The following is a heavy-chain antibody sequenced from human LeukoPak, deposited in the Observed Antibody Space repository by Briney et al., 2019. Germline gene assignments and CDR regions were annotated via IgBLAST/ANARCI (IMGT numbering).Heavy chain of an antibody. J-gene: IGHJ2*01. V-gene: IGHV4-4*07. CDR1: GGSISSYY. Sequence: SETLSLTCTVSGGSISSYYWSWIRQPPGKGLEWIGRIYTSGSPTYNPSLKSRVTMSLGTSKKQFSLKLTSVTAADTAAYYCARLTSSWYQDWYFDLWGRGTLVTVSS. D-gene: IGHD6-13*01. CDR2: IYTSGSP. CDR3: ARLTSSWYQDWYFDL.